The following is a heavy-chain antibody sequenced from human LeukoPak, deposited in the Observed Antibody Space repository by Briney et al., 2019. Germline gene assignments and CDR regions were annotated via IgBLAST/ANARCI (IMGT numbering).Heavy chain of an antibody. CDR3: ARLIGPVLRFLEWYEGYSYYFDY. V-gene: IGHV4-34*01. J-gene: IGHJ4*02. D-gene: IGHD3-3*01. Sequence: PSETLSLTCAVYGGSFSGYYWSWIRQPPGKGLEWIGEINHSGSTNYNPSLKSRVTISVDTSKNQFSLKLSSVTAADTAVYYCARLIGPVLRFLEWYEGYSYYFDYWGQGTLVTVSS. CDR1: GGSFSGYY. CDR2: INHSGST.